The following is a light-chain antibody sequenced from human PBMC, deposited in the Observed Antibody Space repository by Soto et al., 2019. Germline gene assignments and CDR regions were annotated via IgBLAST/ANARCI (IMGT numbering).Light chain of an antibody. J-gene: IGKJ4*01. CDR3: QQHTNWPLT. V-gene: IGKV3-11*01. CDR1: HSVSTY. Sequence: ETVLTQSPATLSLSPGEGASLSCRASHSVSTYLAWYQQKPGQAPRLLIYDASNRTTSIPARFSGSGSGTDFTLTISSLEPEDSAVYYCQQHTNWPLTFGGGTKVEIK. CDR2: DAS.